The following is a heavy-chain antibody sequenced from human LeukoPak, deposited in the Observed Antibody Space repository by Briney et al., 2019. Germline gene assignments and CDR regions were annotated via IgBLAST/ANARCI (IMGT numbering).Heavy chain of an antibody. D-gene: IGHD6-19*01. CDR1: GGTFSSYA. CDR2: IIPIFGTA. Sequence: ASVKVSCKASGGTFSSYAISWVRQAPGQGLEWMGGIIPIFGTANYAQKFQGRVTITADESTSTAYMELSSLRSDDTAVYYCARDSSGWYSEGAYYYYMDVWGKGTTVTVSS. V-gene: IGHV1-69*13. CDR3: ARDSSGWYSEGAYYYYMDV. J-gene: IGHJ6*03.